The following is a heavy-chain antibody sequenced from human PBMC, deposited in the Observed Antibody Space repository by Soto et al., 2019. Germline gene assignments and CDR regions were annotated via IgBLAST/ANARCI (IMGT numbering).Heavy chain of an antibody. D-gene: IGHD3-3*01. CDR3: ARGATLTYYDFWSGYYPYFQH. CDR2: INHSGST. V-gene: IGHV4-34*01. Sequence: SETLSLTCAVYGGSFSGYYWSWIRQPPGKGLEWIGEINHSGSTKYNPSLKSRVTISVDTSKNPFTLKLRSVTAADTAVYYCARGATLTYYDFWSGYYPYFQHWGQGTLVTVSS. CDR1: GGSFSGYY. J-gene: IGHJ1*01.